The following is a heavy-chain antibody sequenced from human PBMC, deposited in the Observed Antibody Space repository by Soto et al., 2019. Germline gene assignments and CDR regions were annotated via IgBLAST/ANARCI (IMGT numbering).Heavy chain of an antibody. Sequence: QVQLVQSGAEVKKPGSSVKVSCKASGGTFSSYAISWVRQAPGQGLEWMGGIIPIFGTANYAQKFQGRVTITADESTSTAYMELSSLRSEDTAVYYCASWEGYYYDSSGYYYSHAFDIWGPGTMVTVSS. J-gene: IGHJ3*02. CDR3: ASWEGYYYDSSGYYYSHAFDI. V-gene: IGHV1-69*01. CDR2: IIPIFGTA. D-gene: IGHD3-22*01. CDR1: GGTFSSYA.